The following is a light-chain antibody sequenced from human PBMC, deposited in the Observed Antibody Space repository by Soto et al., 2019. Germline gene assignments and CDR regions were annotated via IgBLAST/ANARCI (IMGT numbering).Light chain of an antibody. CDR2: WAS. CDR3: QQYYNTPLA. Sequence: DIVMTQSPDSLAVSLGERATINCKSSQSVLYSSDNKNYLAWYQQKPGQPPRLLIYWASSRESGVPDRFSASGSGTDFTLTINNLQAEDVAVYYCQQYYNTPLAFGGGTKVEIK. J-gene: IGKJ4*01. V-gene: IGKV4-1*01. CDR1: QSVLYSSDNKNY.